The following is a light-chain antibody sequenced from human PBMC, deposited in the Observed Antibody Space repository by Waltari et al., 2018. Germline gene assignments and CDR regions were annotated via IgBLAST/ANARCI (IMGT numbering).Light chain of an antibody. V-gene: IGLV6-57*01. J-gene: IGLJ2*01. CDR3: QSYDSSNLV. CDR1: SGSLASNY. Sequence: NFMLTQPHSVSESPGKTVTISCTRSSGSLASNYVQWYQQLPGSSPTTVIYEDNQRPSGVPDRFSGSIDSSSNSASLTISGLKTEDEADYYCQSYDSSNLVFGGGTKLTVL. CDR2: EDN.